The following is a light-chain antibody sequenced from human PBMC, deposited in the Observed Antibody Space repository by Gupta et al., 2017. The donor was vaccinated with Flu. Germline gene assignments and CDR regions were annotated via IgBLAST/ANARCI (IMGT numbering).Light chain of an antibody. CDR1: QSLSSSF. CDR2: GAT. J-gene: IGKJ4*01. Sequence: ATLTCRASQSLSSSFLGWYQQKPGQAPRLLIYGATSRVSGIPDNFRGSGSGTATEFALTISRLEPEDFAVYYCLQYAVSPLTFGGGARVEI. CDR3: LQYAVSPLT. V-gene: IGKV3-20*01.